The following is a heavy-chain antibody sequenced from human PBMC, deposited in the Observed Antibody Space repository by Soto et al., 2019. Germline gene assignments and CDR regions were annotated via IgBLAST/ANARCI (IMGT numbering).Heavy chain of an antibody. Sequence: SETLSLTCTVSGGSISSSSYYWGWIRQPPGKGLEWIGSIYYSGSTYYNPSLKSRVTISVDTSKNQFSLKLSSVTAADTAVYYCARIVVVAATSRFWFDPWGQGTLVTAPQ. D-gene: IGHD2-15*01. J-gene: IGHJ5*02. CDR1: GGSISSSSYY. CDR3: ARIVVVAATSRFWFDP. CDR2: IYYSGST. V-gene: IGHV4-39*01.